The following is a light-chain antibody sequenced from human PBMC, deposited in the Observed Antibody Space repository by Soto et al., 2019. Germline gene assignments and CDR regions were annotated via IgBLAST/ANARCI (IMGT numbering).Light chain of an antibody. CDR3: QQYNIWPLT. Sequence: EIWMTQSPATLSVSPGERATLSCRASQSVRSNLAWYQQKPGQAPRLLISDASNRATGIPARFSGSGSGTEFTLTISSLQSEDFEVYYCQQYNIWPLTFGGGTKVDIK. V-gene: IGKV3D-15*01. J-gene: IGKJ4*01. CDR1: QSVRSN. CDR2: DAS.